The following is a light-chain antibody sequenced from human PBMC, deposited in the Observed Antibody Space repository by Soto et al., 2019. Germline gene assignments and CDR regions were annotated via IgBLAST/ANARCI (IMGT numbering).Light chain of an antibody. CDR3: QQRSSWPLT. V-gene: IGKV3D-20*02. Sequence: EIVLTQSPGTLSLSPGERATLSCRASQSVSSTYLAWYQQKPGQAPRLLIYGASSRVPGIPDRFSGSGSGTDFTLTISSLEPEDFAVYYCQQRSSWPLTFGGGTKVDIK. CDR2: GAS. J-gene: IGKJ4*01. CDR1: QSVSSTY.